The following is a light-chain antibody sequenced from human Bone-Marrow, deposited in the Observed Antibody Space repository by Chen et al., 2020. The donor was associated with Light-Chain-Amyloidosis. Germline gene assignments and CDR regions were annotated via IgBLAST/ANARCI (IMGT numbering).Light chain of an antibody. CDR2: GAS. CDR3: QQYDSWKT. V-gene: IGKV3-15*01. CDR1: QSINNK. Sequence: IVMTQSPATLSVSPGERVTLSCRASQSINNKLAWYQQKPGQAPRRLIYGASTRSTGIPARFSGSGSGTEFTLTISSMQPEDFAVYYCQQYDSWKTFGQGTNVEIK. J-gene: IGKJ1*01.